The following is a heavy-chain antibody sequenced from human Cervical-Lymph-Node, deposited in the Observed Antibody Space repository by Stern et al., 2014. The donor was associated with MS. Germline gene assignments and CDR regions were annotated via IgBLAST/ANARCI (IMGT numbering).Heavy chain of an antibody. Sequence: QVQLQESGPGLVKPSETLSLTCSVSGDSISNYYWSWIRQSPGKGLEWIGYIHYSERTDYHPSLKSRVTISLDTSKNQFSLKLSSVTAADTATYYCARVAQVSDFWSDTHHYYGMDVWGQGTTVIVSS. V-gene: IGHV4-59*01. CDR2: IHYSERT. J-gene: IGHJ6*02. CDR3: ARVAQVSDFWSDTHHYYGMDV. CDR1: GDSISNYY. D-gene: IGHD3-3*01.